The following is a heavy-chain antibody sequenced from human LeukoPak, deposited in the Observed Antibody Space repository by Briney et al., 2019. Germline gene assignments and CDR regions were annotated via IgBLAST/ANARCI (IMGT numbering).Heavy chain of an antibody. CDR3: ARETQIAVDGYGMDV. CDR1: GFTFSGYS. J-gene: IGHJ6*02. V-gene: IGHV3-21*01. Sequence: GGSLILSCAASGFTFSGYSMDWVRQAPGKGLEWVSSISIISNYIYYADSVKGRFTISRDNAKNSLYLQMNSLRAEDTAVYYCARETQIAVDGYGMDVWGQGTTVTVSS. CDR2: ISIISNYI. D-gene: IGHD6-19*01.